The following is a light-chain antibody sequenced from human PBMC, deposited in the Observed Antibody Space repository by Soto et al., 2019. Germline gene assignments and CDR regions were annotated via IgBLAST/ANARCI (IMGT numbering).Light chain of an antibody. CDR1: ESVPRN. J-gene: IGKJ3*01. CDR3: QHYSNWPPT. V-gene: IGKV3-15*01. Sequence: EVVMTQSPATLSVSPGERVTLSCRASESVPRNLAWYHQKPGQGPSLLIYYASTRATGVPDRFTGSGSGTEFTLTISSLQSEDFGIYHCQHYSNWPPTFGPGTKVEIK. CDR2: YAS.